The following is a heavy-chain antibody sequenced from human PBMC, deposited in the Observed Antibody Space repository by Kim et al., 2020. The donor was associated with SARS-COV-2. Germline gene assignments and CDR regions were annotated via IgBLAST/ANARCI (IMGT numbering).Heavy chain of an antibody. CDR1: GASMTSGDYY. Sequence: SETLSLTCTVSGASMTSGDYYWSWIRQHPGKGLEWLGRISNSGTTYYNPFLESRLIISLDTSKNQFSLKLTSETAADTAVYYCVRVTGAWWHYPYY. V-gene: IGHV4-30-4*01. CDR3: VRVTGAWWHYPYY. CDR2: ISNSGTT. D-gene: IGHD2-15*01. J-gene: IGHJ6*01.